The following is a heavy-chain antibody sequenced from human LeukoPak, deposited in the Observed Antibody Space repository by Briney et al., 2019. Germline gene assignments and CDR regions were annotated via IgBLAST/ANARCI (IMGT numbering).Heavy chain of an antibody. D-gene: IGHD3-22*01. J-gene: IGHJ4*02. Sequence: ASVNVSCKASGYTFTGYYMHWVRQAPGQGLEWMGWINPNSGGTNYAQEFQGRVTMTRDTSISTAYMELSRLRSDDTAVYYCARSIDWGTYYYDSSGSHWDYWGQGTLVTVSS. CDR3: ARSIDWGTYYYDSSGSHWDY. V-gene: IGHV1-2*02. CDR2: INPNSGGT. CDR1: GYTFTGYY.